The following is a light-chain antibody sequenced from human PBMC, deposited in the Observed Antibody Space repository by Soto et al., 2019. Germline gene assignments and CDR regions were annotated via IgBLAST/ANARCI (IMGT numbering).Light chain of an antibody. V-gene: IGKV1-9*01. Sequence: IHLTHSPASLSSSVVDRVAITCRASQGISSYLGWYQQKPGKAPNLLIYAASTLQSGVPSRFSGGGSGTDFTLTISSLQPEDFATYYCQQYNSYSRTFGQGTKVDIK. CDR2: AAS. CDR1: QGISSY. CDR3: QQYNSYSRT. J-gene: IGKJ1*01.